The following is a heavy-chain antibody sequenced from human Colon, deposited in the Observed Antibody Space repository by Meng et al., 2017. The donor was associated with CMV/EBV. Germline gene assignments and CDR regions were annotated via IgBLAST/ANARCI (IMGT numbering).Heavy chain of an antibody. Sequence: GESLKISCAASGFNFSSFGIHWVRQAPGKGLEWVAFIRYDGSDKYYVESVRGRFTISRDNSKNTLYLQMDSLKAEDTAVYYCARDAADSSSPAWFDPWGQGTLVTVSS. CDR2: IRYDGSDK. D-gene: IGHD6-13*01. V-gene: IGHV3-30*02. CDR3: ARDAADSSSPAWFDP. J-gene: IGHJ5*02. CDR1: GFNFSSFG.